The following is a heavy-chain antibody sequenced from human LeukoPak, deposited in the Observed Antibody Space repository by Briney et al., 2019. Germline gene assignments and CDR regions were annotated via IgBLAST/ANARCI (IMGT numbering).Heavy chain of an antibody. CDR3: AKDGSGEGQFDY. V-gene: IGHV3-23*01. CDR1: GFTFSSYG. J-gene: IGHJ4*02. CDR2: ISGSGGST. Sequence: PGGSLRLSCAASGFTFSSYGMSWVRQAPGKGLEWVSGISGSGGSTYYADSVKGRFTISRDTTKNTLYLQMNSLRAEDTAVYYCAKDGSGEGQFDYWGQGTLVTVSS. D-gene: IGHD2-15*01.